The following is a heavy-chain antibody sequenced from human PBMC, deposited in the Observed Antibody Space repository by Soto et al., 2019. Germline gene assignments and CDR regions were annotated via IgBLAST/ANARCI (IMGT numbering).Heavy chain of an antibody. CDR3: VKEGYMRSDWYGQFDC. V-gene: IGHV3-64D*06. CDR2: ISSNGGNT. J-gene: IGHJ4*02. D-gene: IGHD6-19*01. CDR1: GFTFNTFA. Sequence: VQLVESGGTLVQPGGSLRLSCSASGFTFNTFAMHWVRQTPGKGLEFVSAISSNGGNTYYADSVKGRFAISRDNSKNTLYLQMYSLRPEDKALYYCVKEGYMRSDWYGQFDCWGQGTLVTVSS.